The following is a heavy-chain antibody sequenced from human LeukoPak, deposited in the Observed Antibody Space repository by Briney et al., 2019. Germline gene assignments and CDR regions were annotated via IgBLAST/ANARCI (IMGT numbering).Heavy chain of an antibody. CDR2: ISGGSGST. CDR1: GFTFSSYA. J-gene: IGHJ4*02. D-gene: IGHD1-26*01. CDR3: AKTSYWGEYYFDY. Sequence: GGSLRLSCAASGFTFSSYAMSWVRQAPGKGLAWVSTISGGSGSTYCADSVKGRFTISRDNSKNTLYLQMNSLRDEDTAVYYCAKTSYWGEYYFDYWGQGTLVTVSS. V-gene: IGHV3-23*01.